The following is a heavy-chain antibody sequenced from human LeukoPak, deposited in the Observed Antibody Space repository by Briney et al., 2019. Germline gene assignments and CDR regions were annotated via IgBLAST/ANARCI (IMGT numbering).Heavy chain of an antibody. CDR1: GFTFSSYE. J-gene: IGHJ4*02. CDR2: IDFGGRII. V-gene: IGHV3-48*03. D-gene: IGHD1-1*01. CDR3: ARGIGLERRYFQFDY. Sequence: PGGSFRLSCVASGFTFSSYEMNWVRQVPGKALEWVSYIDFGGRIINYADHVKGRFTISRDNAKNSVYLQMNSLRAEDTAVYYCARGIGLERRYFQFDYWGQGILVTVSS.